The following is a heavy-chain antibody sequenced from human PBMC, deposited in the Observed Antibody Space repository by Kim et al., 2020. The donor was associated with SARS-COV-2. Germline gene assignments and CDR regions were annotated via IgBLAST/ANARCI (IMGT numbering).Heavy chain of an antibody. Sequence: YCNQALKSRVTMSVDTSKNQFSLKLSYVTAADTAVYYCAREGEGANGFDPWGQGTLVTVSS. J-gene: IGHJ5*02. V-gene: IGHV4-28*03. CDR3: AREGEGANGFDP. D-gene: IGHD1-26*01.